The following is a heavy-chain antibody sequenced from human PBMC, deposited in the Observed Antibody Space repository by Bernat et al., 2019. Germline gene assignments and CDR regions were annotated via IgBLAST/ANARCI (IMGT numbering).Heavy chain of an antibody. CDR3: ARSGDYLPRTIWFDP. J-gene: IGHJ5*02. D-gene: IGHD2-21*02. V-gene: IGHV1-2*04. CDR1: GYTFTGYY. CDR2: INPNSGGT. Sequence: QVQLVQSGAEVKKPGASVKVSCKASGYTFTGYYMHWVRQAPGQGLEWMGWINPNSGGTNYAQKFQGWVTMTRDTSISTAYMELRRLGADDTAVYYCARSGDYLPRTIWFDPWGQGTLVTVSS.